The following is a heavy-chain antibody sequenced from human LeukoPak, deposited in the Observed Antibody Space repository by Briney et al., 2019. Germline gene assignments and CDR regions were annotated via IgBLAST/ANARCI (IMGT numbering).Heavy chain of an antibody. Sequence: GGSLRLSCAASGFTFSTYAMSWVRQAPGKGLEWVSSISSSSSYIYYADSVKGRFTISRDNAKNSLYLQMNSLRAEDTAVYYCARDSVGLLGYYFDYWGQGTLVTVSS. CDR3: ARDSVGLLGYYFDY. CDR1: GFTFSTYA. D-gene: IGHD1-26*01. J-gene: IGHJ4*02. V-gene: IGHV3-21*01. CDR2: ISSSSSYI.